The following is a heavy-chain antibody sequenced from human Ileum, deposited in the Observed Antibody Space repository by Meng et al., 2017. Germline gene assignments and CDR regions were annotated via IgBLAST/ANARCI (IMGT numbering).Heavy chain of an antibody. D-gene: IGHD3-22*01. J-gene: IGHJ5*02. CDR1: GASISSHY. Sequence: QVQLQESGPGLVKPSVTLVLTCSVSGASISSHYWTWIRQPPGKGLEYIGYIYYRGGASYNPSLRSRVTMSVDTSKNQFSLNLSSVTAADTAVYYCARLLDSSDWGWFDPWGQGTLVPSPQ. CDR3: ARLLDSSDWGWFDP. CDR2: IYYRGGA. V-gene: IGHV4-59*08.